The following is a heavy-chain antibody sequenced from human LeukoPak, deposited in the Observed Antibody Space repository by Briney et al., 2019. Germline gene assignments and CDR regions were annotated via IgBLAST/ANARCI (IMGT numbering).Heavy chain of an antibody. V-gene: IGHV4-59*01. CDR3: ARGINLIAARLLDY. D-gene: IGHD6-6*01. Sequence: PSETLSLTCTVSGGSISSYYWSWIRQPPGKGLEWIGYIYYSGSTNYNPSLKSRVTISVDTSKNQFSLKLSSVTAADTAVYYCARGINLIAARLLDYWGQGTLVTVSS. CDR2: IYYSGST. J-gene: IGHJ4*02. CDR1: GGSISSYY.